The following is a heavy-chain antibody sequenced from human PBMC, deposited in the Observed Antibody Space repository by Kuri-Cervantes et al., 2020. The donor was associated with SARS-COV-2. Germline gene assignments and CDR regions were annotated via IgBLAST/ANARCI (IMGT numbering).Heavy chain of an antibody. Sequence: GSLRLSCTVSGGSVSSGSYYWSWIRQPPGKGLEWIGSIYHSGSTYYNPSLKSRVTISVDTSKNQFSLKLSSVTAADTAVYYCALRTLPWYYYYMDVWGKGTTVTVSS. CDR2: IYHSGST. CDR3: ALRTLPWYYYYMDV. D-gene: IGHD3/OR15-3a*01. J-gene: IGHJ6*03. V-gene: IGHV4-39*07. CDR1: GGSVSSGSYY.